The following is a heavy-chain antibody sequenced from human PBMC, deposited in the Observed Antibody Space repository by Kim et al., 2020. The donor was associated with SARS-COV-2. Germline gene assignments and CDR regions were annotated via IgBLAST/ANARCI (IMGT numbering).Heavy chain of an antibody. V-gene: IGHV4-34*01. D-gene: IGHD3-22*01. CDR1: GGSFSGYY. CDR2: INHSGST. J-gene: IGHJ4*02. CDR3: ARSAAYYYDSSQQTDY. Sequence: SETLSLTCAVYGGSFSGYYWSWIRQPPGKGLEWIGEINHSGSTNYNPSLKSRVTISVDTSKNQFSLKLSSVTAADTAVYYCARSAAYYYDSSQQTDYWGQGTLVTVSS.